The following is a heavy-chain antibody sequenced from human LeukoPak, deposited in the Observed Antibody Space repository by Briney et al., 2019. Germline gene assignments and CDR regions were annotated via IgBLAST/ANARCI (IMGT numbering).Heavy chain of an antibody. V-gene: IGHV4-61*02. CDR1: GGSISSGGYS. CDR2: IYTSGST. D-gene: IGHD3-9*01. J-gene: IGHJ5*02. CDR3: ARECYDILTGCLSRNWFDP. Sequence: SETLSLTCAVSGGSISSGGYSWSWIRQPAGKGLEWIGRIYTSGSTNYNPSLKSRVTMSVDTSKNQFSLKLSSVTAADTAVYYCARECYDILTGCLSRNWFDPWGQGTLVTVSS.